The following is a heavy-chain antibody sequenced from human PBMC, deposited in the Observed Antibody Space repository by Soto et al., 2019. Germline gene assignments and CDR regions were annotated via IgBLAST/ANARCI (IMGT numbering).Heavy chain of an antibody. CDR3: AREGQAPYYYYGMDV. J-gene: IGHJ6*02. CDR2: ISGYNGNT. CDR1: GYTFTNYG. V-gene: IGHV1-18*01. Sequence: GASVKVSCKASGYTFTNYGFSWVRQAPGQGLEWMGWISGYNGNTKYAEKFQGTVTMTTDTSTSTAHMELRSLRSDDTAVYYCAREGQAPYYYYGMDVWGQGTAVTVSS.